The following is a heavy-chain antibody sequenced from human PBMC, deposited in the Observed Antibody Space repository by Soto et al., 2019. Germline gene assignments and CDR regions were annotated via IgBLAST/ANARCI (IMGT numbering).Heavy chain of an antibody. V-gene: IGHV3-23*01. D-gene: IGHD6-13*01. CDR1: GFSFSSFA. Sequence: EVLLLESGGGLVQPWGSLRLSCEATGFSFSSFAMNWVRQAPGKGLEWVSAIGDSGASTYYADSVKGRFTISRDNSRNTLYLQLNSPRAEDTAVYYWAQGVQLDVWGNGTTVTVSS. J-gene: IGHJ6*03. CDR2: IGDSGAST. CDR3: AQGVQLDV.